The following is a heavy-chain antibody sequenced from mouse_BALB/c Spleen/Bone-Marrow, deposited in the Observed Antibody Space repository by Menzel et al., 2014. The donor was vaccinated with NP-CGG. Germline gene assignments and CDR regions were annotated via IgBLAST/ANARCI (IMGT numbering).Heavy chain of an antibody. CDR1: GYTFTNYF. CDR2: INPSNDTP. Sequence: QVQLQQSGAELVKPGASVKLSCRVSGYTFTNYFVYWVKQRPGQGLEWIGEINPSNDTPNFNEKFKSKATLTVDKSSSTAYMHLSSLTSEDSAVYYCTRSGYYGYGWYFDVWGAGTTVTVSS. J-gene: IGHJ1*01. CDR3: TRSGYYGYGWYFDV. D-gene: IGHD1-2*01. V-gene: IGHV1S81*02.